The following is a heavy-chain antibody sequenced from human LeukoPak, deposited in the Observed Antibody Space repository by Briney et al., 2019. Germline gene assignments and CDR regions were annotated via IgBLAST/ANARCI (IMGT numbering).Heavy chain of an antibody. J-gene: IGHJ3*02. D-gene: IGHD3-22*01. CDR3: ARDKDYYDSSGSHAFDI. V-gene: IGHV4-30-4*01. CDR1: GGSISSGDYY. Sequence: SETLSLTCTVSGGSISSGDYYWSWIRQPPGKGQEWIGYIYYSGSTYYNPSLKSRVTISVDTSKNQFSLKLSSVTAADTAVYYCARDKDYYDSSGSHAFDIWGQGTMVTVSS. CDR2: IYYSGST.